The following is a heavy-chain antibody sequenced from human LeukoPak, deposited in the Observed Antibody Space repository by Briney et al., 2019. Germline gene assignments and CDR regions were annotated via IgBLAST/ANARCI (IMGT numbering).Heavy chain of an antibody. CDR3: ARSSTMVRGVIIFGY. Sequence: GGSLRLSCAASRFTFSTYGMHWVRQAPGKGLEWVAYIQYDGSNKYYADSVKGRFTISRDNSKNTLYLQMNSLRAEDTAMYYCARSSTMVRGVIIFGYWGQGTLVTVSS. J-gene: IGHJ4*02. V-gene: IGHV3-30*19. D-gene: IGHD3-10*01. CDR1: RFTFSTYG. CDR2: IQYDGSNK.